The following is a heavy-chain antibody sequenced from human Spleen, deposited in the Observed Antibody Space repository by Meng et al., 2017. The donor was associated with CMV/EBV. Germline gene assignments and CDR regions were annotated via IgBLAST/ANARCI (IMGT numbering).Heavy chain of an antibody. D-gene: IGHD4-11*01. CDR1: GFTFSSHS. CDR3: ARDFPFYSKGAFDI. J-gene: IGHJ3*02. V-gene: IGHV3-21*01. CDR2: ISSGSGYI. Sequence: GESLKISCAASGFTFSSHSVNWVRRAPGKGLEWISSISSGSGYIYYADSLKGRFTISRDNAKNSLYLQMNSLRAEDTAVYYYARDFPFYSKGAFDIWGQGTMVTVSS.